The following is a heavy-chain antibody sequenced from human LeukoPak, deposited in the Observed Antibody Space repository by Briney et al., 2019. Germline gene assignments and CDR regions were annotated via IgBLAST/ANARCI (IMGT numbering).Heavy chain of an antibody. CDR3: ARGFGYCSSTSCLSSHDAFDI. V-gene: IGHV3-30*03. Sequence: GGSLRLSCAASGFTFSSYGMHWVRQAPGKGLEWVAVISYDGSNKYYADSVKGRFTISRDNSKNTLYLQMGSLRAEDMAVYYCARGFGYCSSTSCLSSHDAFDIWGQGTMVTVSS. CDR2: ISYDGSNK. J-gene: IGHJ3*02. CDR1: GFTFSSYG. D-gene: IGHD2-2*03.